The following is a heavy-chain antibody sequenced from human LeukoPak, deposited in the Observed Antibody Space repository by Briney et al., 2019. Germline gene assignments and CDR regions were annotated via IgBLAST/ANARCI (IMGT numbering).Heavy chain of an antibody. D-gene: IGHD3-3*01. CDR1: GGFITSYS. CDR3: ARNDRPGFWNAYYFFDP. Sequence: SETLSLTCTVSGGFITSYSWSWIRQTPQKGLEWIGNVSDSGGTNYNPSFKSGVSMSVEKSKNQFSLKLTSVTAADTALYYCARNDRPGFWNAYYFFDPWGQGTLVIVSS. CDR2: VSDSGGT. J-gene: IGHJ5*02. V-gene: IGHV4-59*08.